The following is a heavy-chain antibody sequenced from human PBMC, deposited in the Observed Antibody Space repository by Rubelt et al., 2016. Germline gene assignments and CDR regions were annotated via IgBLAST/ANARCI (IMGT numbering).Heavy chain of an antibody. CDR3: ARVGYGSGSYNYYYYYYMDV. CDR2: ISSSSSYT. Sequence: EVQLVESGGGLIQPGGSLRLSCAASGFTFSSYSMSWVRQAPGKGLEWVSYISSSSSYTNYADSVKGRFTISRDNAKNSRYLQMNSLRAEDTAVYYCARVGYGSGSYNYYYYYYMDVWGKGTTVTVSS. V-gene: IGHV3-48*04. J-gene: IGHJ6*03. CDR1: GFTFSSYS. D-gene: IGHD3-10*01.